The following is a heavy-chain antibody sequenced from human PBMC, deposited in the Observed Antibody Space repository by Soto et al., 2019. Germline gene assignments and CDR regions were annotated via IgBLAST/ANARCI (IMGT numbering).Heavy chain of an antibody. J-gene: IGHJ6*02. V-gene: IGHV4-39*01. CDR3: ARHLGDYGYEDYYGMDV. Sequence: QLQLRESGPGLVKPPETLSLTCTVSGGSISGSSYYWDWIRQPPGKGLEWIGSIYYSGNRYYSPSLKSRVPSSFDASKNQFSLQLSSVTATDTAGYYCARHLGDYGYEDYYGMDVWGLGTTVTVSS. CDR1: GGSISGSSYY. CDR2: IYYSGNR. D-gene: IGHD4-17*01.